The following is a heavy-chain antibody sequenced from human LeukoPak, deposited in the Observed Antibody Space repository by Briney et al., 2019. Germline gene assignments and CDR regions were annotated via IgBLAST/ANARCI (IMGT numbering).Heavy chain of an antibody. CDR1: GFTLRSYS. V-gene: IGHV3-21*01. D-gene: IGHD2-2*02. J-gene: IGHJ5*02. CDR2: ISASSSYI. CDR3: ARVIPTSIGGNWFDP. Sequence: GGSLRLSCAASGFTLRSYSMNWVRQAPGKGLEWVSSISASSSYIYYADSVKGRFTISRDNAKNSLYLQMNSLRAEDTTVYYCARVIPTSIGGNWFDPWGQGTLVTVSS.